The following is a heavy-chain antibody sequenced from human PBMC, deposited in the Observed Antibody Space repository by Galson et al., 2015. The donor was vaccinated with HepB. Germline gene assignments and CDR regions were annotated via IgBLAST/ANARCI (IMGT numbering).Heavy chain of an antibody. CDR2: ISWNSGSI. J-gene: IGHJ2*01. Sequence: SLRLSCAASGFTFDDYAMHWVRQAPGKGLEWVSGISWNSGSIGYADSVKGRFTISRDNAKNSLYLQVNSLRAEDTALYYCARDWYFDLWGRGTLVTVSS. CDR1: GFTFDDYA. V-gene: IGHV3-9*01. CDR3: ARDWYFDL.